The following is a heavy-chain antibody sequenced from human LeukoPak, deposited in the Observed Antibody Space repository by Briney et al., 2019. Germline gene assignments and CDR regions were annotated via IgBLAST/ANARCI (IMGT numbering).Heavy chain of an antibody. CDR3: ARVVSYSSVDY. CDR2: ISGSGGST. J-gene: IGHJ4*02. Sequence: GGSLRLPCAASGFTFSSYAMSWVRQAPGKGLEWVSAISGSGGSTYYADSVKGRFAISRDNSKNTLYLQMNSLRAEDTAVYYCARVVSYSSVDYWGQGTLVTVSS. D-gene: IGHD1-26*01. V-gene: IGHV3-23*01. CDR1: GFTFSSYA.